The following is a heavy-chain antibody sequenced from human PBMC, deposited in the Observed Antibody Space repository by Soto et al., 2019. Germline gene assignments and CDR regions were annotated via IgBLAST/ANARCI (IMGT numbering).Heavy chain of an antibody. CDR1: GFTFSSFW. J-gene: IGHJ4*02. CDR3: SRSLNS. Sequence: GGSLRLSCAASGFTFSSFWMDWVRQPPGKGLEWVANISPDGSEKHYVDSVKGRFTISRDNARNSLYLQMRSLTAEDSALYYCSRSLNSWGQGTRVTVSS. V-gene: IGHV3-7*01. CDR2: ISPDGSEK.